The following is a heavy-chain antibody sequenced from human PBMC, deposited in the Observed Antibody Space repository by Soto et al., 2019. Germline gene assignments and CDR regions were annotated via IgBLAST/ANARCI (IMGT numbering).Heavy chain of an antibody. CDR3: ARQVYCSTTACYEFDY. Sequence: LSLTCTVSGGSIGSTTYYWGWIRQPPGKGLEWIGSSYYSGSTYYNPSLKSRVTISVDTSKNQFSLKLTSVTAADTAVYYCARQVYCSTTACYEFDYWGQGTQVTVSS. D-gene: IGHD2-2*01. J-gene: IGHJ4*02. V-gene: IGHV4-39*01. CDR1: GGSIGSTTYY. CDR2: SYYSGST.